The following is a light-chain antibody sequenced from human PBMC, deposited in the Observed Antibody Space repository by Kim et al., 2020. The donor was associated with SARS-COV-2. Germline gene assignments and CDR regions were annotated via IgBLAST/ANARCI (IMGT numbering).Light chain of an antibody. CDR1: SLRSYY. Sequence: SSELTQDPAVSVALGQTVRITCQGDSLRSYYASWYQQKPGQAPVLVIYGKNNRPSGIPDRFSGSSSGNTASLTIPGAQAEDEADYYCTSRASSGNHLVFG. J-gene: IGLJ3*02. CDR3: TSRASSGNHLV. CDR2: GKN. V-gene: IGLV3-19*01.